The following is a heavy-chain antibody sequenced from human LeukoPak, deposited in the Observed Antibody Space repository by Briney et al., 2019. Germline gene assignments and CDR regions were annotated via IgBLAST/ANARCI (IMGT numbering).Heavy chain of an antibody. J-gene: IGHJ6*02. D-gene: IGHD2-21*01. CDR3: AKAPVWNYYYGLDV. Sequence: PGGPLRLSCAASGVTASHNAMSWVRQAPGKGLEWVSGITTSGSTYYADSVKGRFTISRENSKNTLYLHMDSLRAEDTAVYYCAKAPVWNYYYGLDVWGQGTTVTVSS. CDR1: GVTASHNA. V-gene: IGHV3-23*01. CDR2: ITTSGST.